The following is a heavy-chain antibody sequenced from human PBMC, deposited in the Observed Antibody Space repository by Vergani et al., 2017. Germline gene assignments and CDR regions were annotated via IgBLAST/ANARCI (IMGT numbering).Heavy chain of an antibody. V-gene: IGHV3-30*02. Sequence: QVQLVESGGGVVQPGGSLRLSCAASGFTFSSYGMHWVRQAPGKGLEWGAFIRYDGSNKYYADSVKGRFTISRDNSKNTLYLQMNSLRAEDTAVYYCAKDPIQRRGYSGYDSSLYWGQGTLVTVSS. CDR3: AKDPIQRRGYSGYDSSLY. D-gene: IGHD5-12*01. CDR2: IRYDGSNK. J-gene: IGHJ4*02. CDR1: GFTFSSYG.